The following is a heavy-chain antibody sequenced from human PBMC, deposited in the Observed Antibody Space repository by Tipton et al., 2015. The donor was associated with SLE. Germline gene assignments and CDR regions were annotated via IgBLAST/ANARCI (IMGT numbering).Heavy chain of an antibody. J-gene: IGHJ4*02. D-gene: IGHD4-11*01. CDR1: SGFLTSINYY. Sequence: TLSLTCTVSSGFLTSINYYWGWIRQPPGKGLQWIGSGYHSENSYYSPSLGSRVTISLDTSKNQFSLKLTAVTAADTAVYYCARQDRLTTVFGVLNWGPGALVTVSS. CDR3: ARQDRLTTVFGVLN. CDR2: GYHSENS. V-gene: IGHV4-39*07.